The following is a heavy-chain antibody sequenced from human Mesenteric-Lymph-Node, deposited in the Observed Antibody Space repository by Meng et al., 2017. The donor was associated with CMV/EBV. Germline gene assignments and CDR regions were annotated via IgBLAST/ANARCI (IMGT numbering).Heavy chain of an antibody. CDR2: LSSDGNYE. Sequence: GGSLRPSCAASGFTFSAYAMFWVRQAPGQGLEWVAVLSSDGNYEYHADSVKGRFTISRDNSKSTLYLQMISLRAADTAVYYCARAAYTSSTSWYKLDYYYFYGLDVWGRGTTVTVSS. CDR3: ARAAYTSSTSWYKLDYYYFYGLDV. V-gene: IGHV3-30-3*01. J-gene: IGHJ6*02. CDR1: GFTFSAYA. D-gene: IGHD2-2*02.